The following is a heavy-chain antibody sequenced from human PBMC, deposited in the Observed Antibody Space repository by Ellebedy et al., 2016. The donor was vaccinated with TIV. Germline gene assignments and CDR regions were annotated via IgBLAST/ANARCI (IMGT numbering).Heavy chain of an antibody. J-gene: IGHJ6*02. CDR1: GYTFTSYG. V-gene: IGHV1-18*01. CDR3: ARDGWFGDIVVVVAAGGRSDYYGMDV. D-gene: IGHD2-15*01. CDR2: ISAYNGNT. Sequence: ASVKVSXXASGYTFTSYGISWVRQAPGQGLEWMGWISAYNGNTNYAQKLQGRVTMTTDTSTSTAYMELRSLRSDDTAVYYCARDGWFGDIVVVVAAGGRSDYYGMDVWGQGTTVTVSS.